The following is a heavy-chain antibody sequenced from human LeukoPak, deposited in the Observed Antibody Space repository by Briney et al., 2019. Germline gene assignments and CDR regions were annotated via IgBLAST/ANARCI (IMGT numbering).Heavy chain of an antibody. V-gene: IGHV4-61*02. CDR3: ARGGGISHYYYYMDV. CDR2: IYYSGST. J-gene: IGHJ6*03. D-gene: IGHD6-13*01. Sequence: SQTLSLTCTVSGGSISSGSYYWSWIRQPAGKGLEWIGRIYYSGSTNYNPSLKSRVTISVDTSKNQFSLKLSSVTAADTAVYYCARGGGISHYYYYMDVWGKGTTVTISS. CDR1: GGSISSGSYY.